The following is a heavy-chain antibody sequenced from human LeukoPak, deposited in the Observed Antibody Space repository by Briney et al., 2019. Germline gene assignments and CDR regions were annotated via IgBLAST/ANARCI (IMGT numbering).Heavy chain of an antibody. J-gene: IGHJ4*02. CDR3: ARGNGGYSNYAFGY. Sequence: PSETLSFTCAGYGGSFSGYYWSWIRQPPGKGLEWIGEINHSGSTNYKPSLKSGVTISVDTSKNQFSLKRSSVTAADTAVYYCARGNGGYSNYAFGYWGQGTLVTVSS. CDR2: INHSGST. CDR1: GGSFSGYY. V-gene: IGHV4-34*01. D-gene: IGHD4-11*01.